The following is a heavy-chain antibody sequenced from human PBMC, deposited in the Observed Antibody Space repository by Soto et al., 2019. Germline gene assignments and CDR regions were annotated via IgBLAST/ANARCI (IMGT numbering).Heavy chain of an antibody. Sequence: SETLSLTCTVSGGSSSSGGYSWTWIREHPGKGLDWIGYISYSGSTYYNPSLRSRVTMSLDQSKSQFSLNLRSVTAADTAVYYCAGDLSLGYCCGGSCHEPYYGMAVWGHGTTVTVSS. CDR1: GGSSSSGGYS. D-gene: IGHD2-15*01. J-gene: IGHJ6*01. V-gene: IGHV4-31*03. CDR3: AGDLSLGYCCGGSCHEPYYGMAV. CDR2: ISYSGST.